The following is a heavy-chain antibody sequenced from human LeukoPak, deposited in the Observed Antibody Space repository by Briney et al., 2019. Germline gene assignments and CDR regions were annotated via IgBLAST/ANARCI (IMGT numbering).Heavy chain of an antibody. Sequence: GGSLRLSCAASGFPFGSYAMNWVRQAPGKGLEWVSVIAGSDGFTQYADSVKGRFTISRDNSKNTVYLQMNRLRVEDTALYYCVRSLDNWGQGTLVTVSS. J-gene: IGHJ4*02. CDR1: GFPFGSYA. V-gene: IGHV3-23*01. CDR3: VRSLDN. CDR2: IAGSDGFT.